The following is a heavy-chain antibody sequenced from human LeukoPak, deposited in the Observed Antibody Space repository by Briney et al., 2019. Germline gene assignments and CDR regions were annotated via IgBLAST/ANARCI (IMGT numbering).Heavy chain of an antibody. J-gene: IGHJ4*02. D-gene: IGHD2-15*01. Sequence: SETLSLTCAVYGGSFSDYYWAWVRQSPGKGLEWIGQVSHTGSTNNNPSLKSRVRSSADTSKNQFSLRLSSVTAADTAVYYCARDGGYCGDGGCYTDYWSQGTLVTVSS. V-gene: IGHV4-34*01. CDR3: ARDGGYCGDGGCYTDY. CDR1: GGSFSDYY. CDR2: VSHTGST.